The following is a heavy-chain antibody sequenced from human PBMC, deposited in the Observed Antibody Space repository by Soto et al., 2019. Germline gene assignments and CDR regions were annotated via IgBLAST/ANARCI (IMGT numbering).Heavy chain of an antibody. CDR1: GGSISSSSYY. V-gene: IGHV4-39*01. CDR2: IYYSGST. J-gene: IGHJ4*02. D-gene: IGHD3-22*01. CDR3: ARHWAYYYDSSGHLDY. Sequence: SETLSLTCTVSGGSISSSSYYWGWIRQPPGKGLEWIGSIYYSGSTYYNPSLKSRVTISVDTSKNQFSLKLSSVTAADTAVYYCARHWAYYYDSSGHLDYWGQGTLVTVSS.